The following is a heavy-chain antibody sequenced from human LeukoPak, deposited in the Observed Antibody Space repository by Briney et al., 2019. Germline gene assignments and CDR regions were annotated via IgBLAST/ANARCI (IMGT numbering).Heavy chain of an antibody. V-gene: IGHV1-2*02. CDR2: INPQSGGT. J-gene: IGHJ4*02. D-gene: IGHD1/OR15-1a*01. CDR1: GYSFAAYY. Sequence: ASVKVSCKASGYSFAAYYLHWVRQAPGQGLEWMGWINPQSGGTSSAQKFQGRVTMARDTFITTGYMELNGLTPGDTAVYYCARDNNSATDYWGQGTLVTVSS. CDR3: ARDNNSATDY.